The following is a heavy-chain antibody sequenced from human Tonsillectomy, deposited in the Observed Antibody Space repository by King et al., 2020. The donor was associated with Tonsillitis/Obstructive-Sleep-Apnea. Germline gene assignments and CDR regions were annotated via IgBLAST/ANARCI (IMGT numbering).Heavy chain of an antibody. CDR3: ARDGGCGGGSCYGFDH. CDR2: INPSGGTR. J-gene: IGHJ4*02. CDR1: GYSFTTYY. V-gene: IGHV1-46*01. Sequence: QLVQSGAEVKKPGASVRVSCEASGYSFTTYYIHWVRQAPGQGLEWMGMINPSGGTRSYAQKFQGRVTVTRDPSTTTVYMEVSSLSSEDTAVYYCARDGGCGGGSCYGFDHWGQGTLVTVSS. D-gene: IGHD2-15*01.